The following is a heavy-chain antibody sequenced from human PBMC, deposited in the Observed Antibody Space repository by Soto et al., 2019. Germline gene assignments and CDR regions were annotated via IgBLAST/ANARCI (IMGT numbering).Heavy chain of an antibody. V-gene: IGHV3-21*01. CDR2: ISKSDYT. D-gene: IGHD2-2*01. CDR1: GFAFNNYG. Sequence: GGSLRLSCTVSGFAFNNYGINWVRQAPGKGLEWVSSISKSDYTYYSDSAKGRFTISRDNAKNSVSLQMNTLRVEDTAVYYCAREDSIIIPAVSDFWGQGTLVTV. J-gene: IGHJ4*02. CDR3: AREDSIIIPAVSDF.